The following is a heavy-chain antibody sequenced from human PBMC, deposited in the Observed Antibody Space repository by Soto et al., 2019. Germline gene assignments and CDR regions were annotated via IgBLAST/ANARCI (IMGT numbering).Heavy chain of an antibody. V-gene: IGHV4-34*01. D-gene: IGHD2-2*01. Sequence: QVQLQQWGAGLLKPSETLSLTCAVYGGSFSGYYWSWIRQPPGKGLEWIGEINHSGSTNYNPSLKSRVTISVDTSKNQFSLKLSSVTAADTAVYYCAIQLLNMGGWFDPWGQGTLVTVSS. CDR3: AIQLLNMGGWFDP. CDR2: INHSGST. CDR1: GGSFSGYY. J-gene: IGHJ5*02.